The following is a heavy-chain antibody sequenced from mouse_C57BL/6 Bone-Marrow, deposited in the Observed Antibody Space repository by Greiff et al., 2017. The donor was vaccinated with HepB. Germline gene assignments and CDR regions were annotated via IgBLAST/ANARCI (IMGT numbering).Heavy chain of an antibody. Sequence: VQRVESGPGLVAPSQSLSITCTVSGFSLTSYGVDWVRQSPGKGLEWLGVIWGVGSTNYNSALKSRLSISKDNSKSQVFLKMNSLQTDDTAMYYCASGGSNYDYSFAYWGQGTLVTVSA. V-gene: IGHV2-6*01. CDR3: ASGGSNYDYSFAY. D-gene: IGHD2-4*01. J-gene: IGHJ3*01. CDR1: GFSLTSYG. CDR2: IWGVGST.